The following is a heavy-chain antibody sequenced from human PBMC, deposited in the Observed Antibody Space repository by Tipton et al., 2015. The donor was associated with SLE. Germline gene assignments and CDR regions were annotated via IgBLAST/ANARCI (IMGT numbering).Heavy chain of an antibody. J-gene: IGHJ4*02. V-gene: IGHV4-59*06. D-gene: IGHD3-16*02. CDR3: ARLGGLHLGELSPPFDY. CDR2: IYYSVST. Sequence: GLVKPSETLSLTCTVPGGSISSYFWTWIRQTPGKGLEWIGYIYYSVSTSYNSSLMRRVTISVDTSKNQFSQKLRYVTAADTAVYHCARLGGLHLGELSPPFDYWGQGTLVTVSS. CDR1: GGSISSYF.